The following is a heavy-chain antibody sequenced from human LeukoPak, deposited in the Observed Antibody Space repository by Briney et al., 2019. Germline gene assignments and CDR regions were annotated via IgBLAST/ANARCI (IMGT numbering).Heavy chain of an antibody. D-gene: IGHD2-15*01. Sequence: LVKASCKASGGTFSSYTISWVRQAPGQGLEWMGRIIPILGIANYAQKFQGRVTITAGKSTSTAYMELSSLRSEDTAVYYCASPKLSGCSGGSCYLEVFNYWGRGTLVTVSS. J-gene: IGHJ4*02. CDR3: ASPKLSGCSGGSCYLEVFNY. V-gene: IGHV1-69*02. CDR2: IIPILGIA. CDR1: GGTFSSYT.